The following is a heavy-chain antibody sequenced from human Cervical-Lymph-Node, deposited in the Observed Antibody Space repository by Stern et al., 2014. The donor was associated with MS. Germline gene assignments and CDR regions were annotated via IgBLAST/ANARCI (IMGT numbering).Heavy chain of an antibody. CDR1: GYTFVAYF. D-gene: IGHD3-16*01. CDR3: ARGPKFGAFDV. CDR2: INPKTGAT. Sequence: VQLLESGTEVKKPGASVRVSCKTSGYTFVAYFLYWVRQAPGQGPEWMARINPKTGATDYAEKFQGRVTLTRDTSLNTTYMEVSRLTSDDTAMYYCARGPKFGAFDVWGQGTIVSVSA. J-gene: IGHJ3*01. V-gene: IGHV1-2*06.